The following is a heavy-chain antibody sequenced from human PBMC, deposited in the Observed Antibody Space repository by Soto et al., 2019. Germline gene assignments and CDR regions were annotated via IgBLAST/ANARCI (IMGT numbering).Heavy chain of an antibody. CDR2: IIPILGIA. D-gene: IGHD1-1*01. CDR1: GGTFSSYT. V-gene: IGHV1-69*08. CDR3: AREAPPPPWMDYYYGMDV. J-gene: IGHJ6*02. Sequence: QVPLVQSGAEVKKPGSSVKVSCKASGGTFSSYTISWVRQAPGQGLEWMGRIIPILGIANYAQKFQGRVTITADKXTXTXXMELSSLRSEDTAVYYCAREAPPPPWMDYYYGMDVWGQGTTVTVSS.